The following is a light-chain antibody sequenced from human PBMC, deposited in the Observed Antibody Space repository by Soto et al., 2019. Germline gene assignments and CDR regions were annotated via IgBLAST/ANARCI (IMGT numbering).Light chain of an antibody. J-gene: IGKJ1*01. Sequence: DIQMTQSPSSLSASVGDRVTITCQASQDITNYLNWYQQKPGKAPNLLIYDASNLETGVPSRFSGSGSGTDFTFTISSLQPDDFATYYCQHYNSYSEAFGQGTKVDIK. CDR1: QDITNY. CDR2: DAS. CDR3: QHYNSYSEA. V-gene: IGKV1-33*01.